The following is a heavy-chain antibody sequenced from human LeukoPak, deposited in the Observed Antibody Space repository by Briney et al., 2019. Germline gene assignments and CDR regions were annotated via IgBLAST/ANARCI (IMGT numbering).Heavy chain of an antibody. CDR2: IRYDGSNK. D-gene: IGHD3-10*01. J-gene: IGHJ4*02. CDR3: AKDRRIYYGSGSYHPFDY. Sequence: GRSLRLSCAASGFTFSSYGMHWVRQAPGKGLEWVAFIRYDGSNKYYADSVKGRFTISRDNSKNTLYLQMNSLRAEDTAVYYCAKDRRIYYGSGSYHPFDYWGQGTLVTVSS. V-gene: IGHV3-30*02. CDR1: GFTFSSYG.